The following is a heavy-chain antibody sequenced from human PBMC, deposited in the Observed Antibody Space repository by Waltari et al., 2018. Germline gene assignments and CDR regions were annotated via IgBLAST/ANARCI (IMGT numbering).Heavy chain of an antibody. D-gene: IGHD6-13*01. Sequence: QVQLQESGPGLVKPSQTLSLTCTVSGGSISSGSYYWSWIRQPAGKGLEWIGRIYTSGSTNYNPSLKSRVTISVDTSKNQFSLKLSSVTAADTAVYYCARDSPGIAIYYYYYYMDVWGKGTTVTVSS. V-gene: IGHV4-61*02. CDR2: IYTSGST. CDR1: GGSISSGSYY. CDR3: ARDSPGIAIYYYYYYMDV. J-gene: IGHJ6*03.